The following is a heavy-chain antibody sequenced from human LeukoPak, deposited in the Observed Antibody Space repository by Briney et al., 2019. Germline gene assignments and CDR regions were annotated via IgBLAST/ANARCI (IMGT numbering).Heavy chain of an antibody. J-gene: IGHJ4*02. CDR2: ISYDGSNK. CDR3: ARGWLQDY. Sequence: GGSLRLSCAASGFTFSSYAMHWVRQAPGKGLEWVAVISYDGSNKYYADSVKGRFTISRDNSKNTLYLQMNSLRAEDTAVYYCARGWLQDYWGQGTLVTVSS. V-gene: IGHV3-30*04. CDR1: GFTFSSYA. D-gene: IGHD5-24*01.